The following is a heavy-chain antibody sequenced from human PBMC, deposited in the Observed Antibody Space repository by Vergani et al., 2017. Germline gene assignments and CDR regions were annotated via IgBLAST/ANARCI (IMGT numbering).Heavy chain of an antibody. CDR1: GYTFTSYG. V-gene: IGHV1-18*01. Sequence: QVQLLQSGAEVKKPGASVKVSCKASGYTFTSYGINWVRQAPGQGLEWMGWISTYNGNTKYAQILQGRVTMTTDTSTSTVYMDLRSLRSDDTAVYYCARGLAYYYDSSGYPHFDYWGQGTLVTVSS. D-gene: IGHD3-22*01. CDR3: ARGLAYYYDSSGYPHFDY. J-gene: IGHJ4*02. CDR2: ISTYNGNT.